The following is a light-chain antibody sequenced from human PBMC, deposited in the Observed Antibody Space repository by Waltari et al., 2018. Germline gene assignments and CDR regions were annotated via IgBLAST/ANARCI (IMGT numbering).Light chain of an antibody. J-gene: IGLJ2*01. Sequence: QSALTQPASVSGSPGQSITISCTGTNSEIDAYDYVSWYQQHPGKAPKLTLDYFSGRPSGMSNRFSGSKSDNTASLTISGLQDEDEADYHCSSYATSNTVVFGGGTKVTVL. CDR1: NSEIDAYDY. V-gene: IGLV2-14*03. CDR2: YFS. CDR3: SSYATSNTVV.